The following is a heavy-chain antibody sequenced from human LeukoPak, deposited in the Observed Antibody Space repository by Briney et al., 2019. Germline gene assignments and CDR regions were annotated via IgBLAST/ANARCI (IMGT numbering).Heavy chain of an antibody. V-gene: IGHV4-59*01. CDR3: ARGEVPIDY. D-gene: IGHD1-26*01. Sequence: SETLSFTCTVSGGSISSYYWSWIRQPPGKGLEWIGYIYYSGSTNYNPSLKSRVTISVDTSKNQFSLKLSSVTAADTAVYYCARGEVPIDYWGQGTLVTVSS. CDR1: GGSISSYY. J-gene: IGHJ4*02. CDR2: IYYSGST.